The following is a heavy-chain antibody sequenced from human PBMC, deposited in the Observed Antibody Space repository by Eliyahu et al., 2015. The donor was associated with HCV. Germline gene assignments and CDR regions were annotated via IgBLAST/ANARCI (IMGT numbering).Heavy chain of an antibody. CDR1: GGSITTYX. D-gene: IGHD6-19*01. CDR3: ASGGGGIAVTGTGGWFDP. CDR2: IHYSGST. V-gene: IGHV4-59*01. Sequence: QVQLQESGPGLXKPSETLXLTCXVXGGSITTYXXSWIRQPPGXGLEWIAYIHYSGSTNYNPPLKSRVTISVDTSKNQFSLKLTSVTAADTAMYYCASGGGGIAVTGTGGWFDPWGQGTLVTVSS. J-gene: IGHJ5*02.